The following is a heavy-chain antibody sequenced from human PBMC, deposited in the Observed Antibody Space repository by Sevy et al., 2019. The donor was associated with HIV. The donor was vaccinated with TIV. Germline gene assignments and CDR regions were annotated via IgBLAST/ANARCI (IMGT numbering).Heavy chain of an antibody. CDR2: FDPEDGET. J-gene: IGHJ4*02. V-gene: IGHV1-24*01. CDR3: ATTKDYYDSSGSPFDY. CDR1: GYTLTELS. Sequence: ASVKVSCKVSGYTLTELSMHCVRQAPGKGLEWMGSFDPEDGETIYAQKFQGRVTMTEDTFKDTAYMELSSLRSEDAAVYYCATTKDYYDSSGSPFDYWGQRTLVTVSS. D-gene: IGHD3-22*01.